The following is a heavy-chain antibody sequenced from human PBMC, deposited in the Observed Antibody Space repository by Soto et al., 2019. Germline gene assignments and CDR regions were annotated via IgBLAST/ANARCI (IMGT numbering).Heavy chain of an antibody. V-gene: IGHV4-59*01. Sequence: QVELQESGPGLVKPSETLSLTCNVSGASMRSYYWTWMRQSPGKRLEWLGNVFYTGNTNLNPSLRSRLSISVDTSKNTFSLMLNSVTAADTAVYYCARDSRCCGMDVWGQGTTVTVSS. J-gene: IGHJ6*02. CDR3: ARDSRCCGMDV. CDR2: VFYTGNT. CDR1: GASMRSYY.